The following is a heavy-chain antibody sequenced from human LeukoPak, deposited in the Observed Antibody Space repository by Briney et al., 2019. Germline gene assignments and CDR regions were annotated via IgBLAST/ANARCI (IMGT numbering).Heavy chain of an antibody. CDR3: ARQAHRRVIVIIDY. Sequence: TSETLSLTCTVSGGSISSSSYYWGWIRQPPGKGLEWIGSIYYSGSTYYNPSLKSRVTISVDTSKNQFSLKLSSVTAADTAVYYCARQAHRRVIVIIDYWGQGTLVTVSS. D-gene: IGHD3-16*02. CDR1: GGSISSSSYY. CDR2: IYYSGST. V-gene: IGHV4-39*01. J-gene: IGHJ4*02.